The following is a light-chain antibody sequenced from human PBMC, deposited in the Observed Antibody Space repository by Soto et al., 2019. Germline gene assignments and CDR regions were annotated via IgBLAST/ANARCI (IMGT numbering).Light chain of an antibody. V-gene: IGKV4-1*01. CDR2: WAS. CDR1: QSVLYSSNNKNY. CDR3: EKKYCIPLT. J-gene: IGKJ2*01. Sequence: DIVMTQSPDSLAVSLGERATINCKSSQSVLYSSNNKNYLAWYQQKPGQPPKLLIYWASTRESGAPDRFSGSGFGTDFMLSISSLQAEDVADYYCEKKYCIPLTFSKGTKLDIK.